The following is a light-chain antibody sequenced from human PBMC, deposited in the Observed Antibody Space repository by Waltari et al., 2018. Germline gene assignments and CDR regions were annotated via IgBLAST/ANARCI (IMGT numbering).Light chain of an antibody. Sequence: QSALTQPASVSGSPGESITISCTGTSSAVGGHNHLSWYQHHPGKAPKLIIHDVNKRPSGVSNRFSGSKSDTTASLTISGLQAEDEADYYCNSFTDTASWVFGGGTKLTDL. J-gene: IGLJ3*02. CDR2: DVN. CDR1: SSAVGGHNH. CDR3: NSFTDTASWV. V-gene: IGLV2-14*03.